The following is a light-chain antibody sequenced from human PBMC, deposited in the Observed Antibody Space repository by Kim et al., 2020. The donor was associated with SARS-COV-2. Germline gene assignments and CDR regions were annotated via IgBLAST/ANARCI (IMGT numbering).Light chain of an antibody. J-gene: IGKJ2*01. V-gene: IGKV3-15*01. CDR3: QHYYGWPRGA. CDR1: QGVYKS. CDR2: GAS. Sequence: EVVMTQYPATLSVSPGERAILSCRASQGVYKSVAWYQQKPGQAPRLLIYGASTRASDIPDRFSGSGSETEFTLTISSLQSEDFAVYYCQHYYGWPRGAFGQGTKLEI.